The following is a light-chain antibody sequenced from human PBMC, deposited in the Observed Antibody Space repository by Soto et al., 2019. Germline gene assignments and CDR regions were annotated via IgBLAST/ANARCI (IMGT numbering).Light chain of an antibody. J-gene: IGKJ2*02. Sequence: DIQMTQSPSSLSASIGDTVTITCRASQDISTWLAWYQQKPEKAPKSLIYAASNLQSGVPSRFSGSGSGTDFTLTITSLQPEDFATYYCQQYHASPCTFGQGTRLEIK. CDR2: AAS. V-gene: IGKV1D-16*01. CDR1: QDISTW. CDR3: QQYHASPCT.